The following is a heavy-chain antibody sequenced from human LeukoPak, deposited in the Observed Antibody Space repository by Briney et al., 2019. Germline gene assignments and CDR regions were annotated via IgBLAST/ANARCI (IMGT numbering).Heavy chain of an antibody. V-gene: IGHV3-21*01. CDR3: ASTIVVVPAATNEKGDY. J-gene: IGHJ4*02. Sequence: GGSLRLSCAASGFTFSSYSMNWVRQAPGKGLEWVSSISSSSSYTYYADSVKGRFTISRDNAKNSLYLQMNSLRAEDTAVYYCASTIVVVPAATNEKGDYWGQGTLVTVSS. D-gene: IGHD2-2*01. CDR2: ISSSSSYT. CDR1: GFTFSSYS.